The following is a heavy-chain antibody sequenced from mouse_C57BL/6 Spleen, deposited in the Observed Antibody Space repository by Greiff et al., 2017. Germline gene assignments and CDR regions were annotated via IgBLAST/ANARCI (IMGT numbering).Heavy chain of an antibody. J-gene: IGHJ2*01. CDR3: ARAGGTSDYFDY. Sequence: VKLMESGPELVKPGASVKISCKASGYAISSSCMNWVKQRPGKGLEWIGRIYPGDGDTNYNGTFKGKATLTADKSSSTAYMQRSSQTSADSAVSICARAGGTSDYFDYWGQGTTLTVSS. D-gene: IGHD3-3*01. CDR1: GYAISSSC. V-gene: IGHV1-82*01. CDR2: IYPGDGDT.